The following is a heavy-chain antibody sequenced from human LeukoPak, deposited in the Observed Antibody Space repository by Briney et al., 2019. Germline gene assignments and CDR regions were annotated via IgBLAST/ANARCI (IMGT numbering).Heavy chain of an antibody. CDR2: TYTSGST. Sequence: SETLSLTCTVSGGSISSYYWGWIRQPAGKGMEWIGRTYTSGSTNYNPSLKSRVTMSVDMSKNQFSLKVTSVTAADAAMYDCANLGGGAWGQGTLVTVSS. CDR3: ANLGGGA. CDR1: GGSISSYY. J-gene: IGHJ5*02. D-gene: IGHD2-21*01. V-gene: IGHV4-4*07.